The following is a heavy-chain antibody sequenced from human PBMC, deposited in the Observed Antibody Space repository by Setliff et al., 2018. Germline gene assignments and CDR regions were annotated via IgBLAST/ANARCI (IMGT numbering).Heavy chain of an antibody. Sequence: PSETLSLTCAVYGGSFSGYYWSWIRQPAGKGLEWIGHIYNSGSTNYNPYLKSRVTISVDTSKNQFSLKLSSVTAADTAVYYCARAHPSRMIVVVRAYYYFDYWGQGTLVTVSS. V-gene: IGHV4-59*10. CDR3: ARAHPSRMIVVVRAYYYFDY. J-gene: IGHJ4*02. CDR1: GGSFSGYY. CDR2: IYNSGST. D-gene: IGHD3-22*01.